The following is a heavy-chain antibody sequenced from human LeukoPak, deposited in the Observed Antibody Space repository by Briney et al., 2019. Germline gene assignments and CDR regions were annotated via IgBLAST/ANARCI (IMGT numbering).Heavy chain of an antibody. V-gene: IGHV1-24*01. CDR1: GYTLTELS. J-gene: IGHJ4*02. Sequence: ASVKVSFKVSGYTLTELSMHWVRQAPGKGLEWMGGFDPEDGETIYAQKFQGRVTMTEDTSTDTAYMELSSLRSEDTAVYYCATALFGDYDILTGYFNWGQGTLVTVSS. CDR2: FDPEDGET. D-gene: IGHD3-9*01. CDR3: ATALFGDYDILTGYFN.